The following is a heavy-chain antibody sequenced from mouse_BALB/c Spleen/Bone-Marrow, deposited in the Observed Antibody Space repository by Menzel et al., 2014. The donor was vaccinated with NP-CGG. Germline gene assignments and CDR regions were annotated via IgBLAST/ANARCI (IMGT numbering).Heavy chain of an antibody. CDR3: TRRGRGYAMDY. J-gene: IGHJ4*01. V-gene: IGHV6-6*02. CDR2: IRLKSNNYAT. CDR1: GFTFSNYW. Sequence: DVQLQESGGGLVQPGGSMKLSCVASGFTFSNYWMNWVRQSPEKGLEWVAEIRLKSNNYATHYAESVKGRFTISRDDSKISVYLQMNNLRAEDTGIYYSTRRGRGYAMDYWGQGTSVTVSS.